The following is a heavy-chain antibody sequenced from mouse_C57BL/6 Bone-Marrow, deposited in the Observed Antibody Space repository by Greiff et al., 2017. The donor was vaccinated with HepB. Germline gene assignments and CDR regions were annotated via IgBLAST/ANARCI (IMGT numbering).Heavy chain of an antibody. CDR1: GYAFTNYL. D-gene: IGHD1-1*01. J-gene: IGHJ3*01. CDR2: INPGSGGT. Sequence: QVQLQQSGAELVRPGTSVKVSCKASGYAFTNYLIEWVKQRPGQGLEWIGVINPGSGGTNYNEKFKGKATLTADKSSSTAYMQLSSLTSEDSAVYFCARHGSSYRVAYWGQGTLVTVSA. V-gene: IGHV1-54*01. CDR3: ARHGSSYRVAY.